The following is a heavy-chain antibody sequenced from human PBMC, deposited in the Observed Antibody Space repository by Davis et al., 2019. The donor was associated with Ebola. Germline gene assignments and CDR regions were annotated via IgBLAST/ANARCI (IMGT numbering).Heavy chain of an antibody. J-gene: IGHJ4*02. D-gene: IGHD6-13*01. V-gene: IGHV4-4*02. Sequence: SETLSLTCAVSGGSISSSNWWSWVRQPPGKGLEWIGEIYHSGSTNYNPSLKSRVTISVDKSKNQFSLKLSSVTAADTAVYYCARVSGQLEYYFDYWGQGTLVTVSS. CDR3: ARVSGQLEYYFDY. CDR1: GGSISSSNW. CDR2: IYHSGST.